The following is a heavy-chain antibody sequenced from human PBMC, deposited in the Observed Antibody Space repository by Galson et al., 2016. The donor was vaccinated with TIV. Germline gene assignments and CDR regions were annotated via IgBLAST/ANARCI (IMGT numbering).Heavy chain of an antibody. CDR3: ARESPNTGSYSYWYFDL. CDR1: GFAFSDYY. D-gene: IGHD1-26*01. J-gene: IGHJ2*01. V-gene: IGHV3-11*06. CDR2: IGPTSKYA. Sequence: SCAASGFAFSDYYMTWIRQAPGKGLEWISYIGPTSKYATYADSVKGRFTISRDNAKNSLFLQMNSLSAEDSAIYYCARESPNTGSYSYWYFDLWGRGTLVTVSS.